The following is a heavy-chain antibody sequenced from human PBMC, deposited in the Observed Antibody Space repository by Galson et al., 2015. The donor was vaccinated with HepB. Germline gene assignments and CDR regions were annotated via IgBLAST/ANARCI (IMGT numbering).Heavy chain of an antibody. CDR3: AKVNQYCTNGVCYSYYYYGMDV. J-gene: IGHJ6*02. CDR2: ISYDGSNK. CDR1: GFTFSSYG. V-gene: IGHV3-30*18. Sequence: SLRLSCAASGFTFSSYGMHWVRQAPGKGLEWVAVISYDGSNKYYADSVKGRFTISRDNSKNTLYLQMNSLRAEDTAVYYCAKVNQYCTNGVCYSYYYYGMDVWGQGTTVTVSS. D-gene: IGHD2-8*01.